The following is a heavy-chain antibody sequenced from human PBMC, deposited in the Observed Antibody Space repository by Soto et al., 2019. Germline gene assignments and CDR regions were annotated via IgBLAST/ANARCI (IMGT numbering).Heavy chain of an antibody. CDR2: INPNSGGT. V-gene: IGHV1-2*02. D-gene: IGHD6-19*01. Sequence: AYVKFSCQASGITFTGYYMHWVRQAPGQGLEWMGWINPNSGGTHYAQKFQGRVTMTRDTSIRTAYMERSRLRSDHTAVYYRERGEGHWLVPRNDYWGQGTLVTVSS. CDR1: GITFTGYY. J-gene: IGHJ4*02. CDR3: ERGEGHWLVPRNDY.